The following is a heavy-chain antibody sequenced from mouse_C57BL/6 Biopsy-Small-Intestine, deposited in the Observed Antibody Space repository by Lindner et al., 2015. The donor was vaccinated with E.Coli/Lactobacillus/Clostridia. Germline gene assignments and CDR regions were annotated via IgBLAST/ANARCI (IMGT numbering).Heavy chain of an antibody. CDR3: ARVGYSGYDWGDIVPAQYGMDV. CDR2: ISGYNGNT. V-gene: IGHV1S18*01. CDR1: GYTFISYG. D-gene: IGHD2-1*01. Sequence: SVKVSCKASGYTFISYGISWVRQALGQGLEWMGWISGYNGNTNYAQKLQGRVTMTTDTSTSAAYMELRSLRSDDTAVYYCARVGYSGYDWGDIVPAQYGMDVWGQGTTVTVSS. J-gene: IGHJ1*01.